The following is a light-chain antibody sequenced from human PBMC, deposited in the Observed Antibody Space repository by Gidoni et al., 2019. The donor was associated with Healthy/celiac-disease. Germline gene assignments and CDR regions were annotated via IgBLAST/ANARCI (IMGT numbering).Light chain of an antibody. CDR3: QQYNSYSPT. CDR2: DAS. Sequence: GDRVTITCRASQSISSWLAWYQQKPGKAPKLLIYDASSLESGVPSRFSGSGSGTEFTLTISSLQPDDFATYYCQQYNSYSPTFGQXTKVEIK. J-gene: IGKJ1*01. CDR1: QSISSW. V-gene: IGKV1-5*01.